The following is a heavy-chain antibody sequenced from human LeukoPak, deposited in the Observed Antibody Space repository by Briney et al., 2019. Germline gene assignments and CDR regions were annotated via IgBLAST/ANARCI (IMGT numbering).Heavy chain of an antibody. CDR3: AKGTCSSTSCYVVDY. CDR2: ISGSGGST. Sequence: PGGSLRLSCAASGFTFSSYAMSWVRQAPGKGLEWVSAISGSGGSTYYADSVKGRFTISRDNSKNTLYLQMNSLRAEDTAVYYCAKGTCSSTSCYVVDYWGQGTLVTVSS. V-gene: IGHV3-23*01. CDR1: GFTFSSYA. J-gene: IGHJ4*02. D-gene: IGHD2-2*01.